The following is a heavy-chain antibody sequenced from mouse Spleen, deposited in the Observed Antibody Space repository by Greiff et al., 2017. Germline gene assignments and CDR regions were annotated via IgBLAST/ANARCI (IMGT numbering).Heavy chain of an antibody. CDR3: ARWVFMDY. J-gene: IGHJ4*01. CDR2: IYPGSGNT. V-gene: IGHV1-76*01. Sequence: VQRVESGAELVRPGASVKLSCKASGYTFTDYYINWVKQRPGQGLEWIARIYPGSGNTYYNEKFKGKATLTAEKSSSTAYMQLSSLTSEDSAVYFCARWVFMDYWGQGTSVTVSS. CDR1: GYTFTDYY.